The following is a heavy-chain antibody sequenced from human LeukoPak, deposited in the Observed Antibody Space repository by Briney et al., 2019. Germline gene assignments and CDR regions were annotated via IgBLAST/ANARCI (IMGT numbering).Heavy chain of an antibody. CDR1: GFTFSSYW. Sequence: GGSLRLSCAASGFTFSSYWMSWVRQAPGKGLEWVSVIYSGGSTYYADSVKGRFTISRDNSKNTLYLQMNSLRAEDTAVYYCARDGRSDFDYWGQGTLVTVSS. J-gene: IGHJ4*02. V-gene: IGHV3-53*01. D-gene: IGHD3-3*01. CDR3: ARDGRSDFDY. CDR2: IYSGGST.